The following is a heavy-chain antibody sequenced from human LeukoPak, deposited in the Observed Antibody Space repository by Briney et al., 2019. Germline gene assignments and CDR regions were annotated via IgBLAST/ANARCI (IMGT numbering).Heavy chain of an antibody. CDR2: ISGSGGST. CDR3: AKDTRVTYYDFWSGYGDFDY. CDR1: GFTFSSYA. V-gene: IGHV3-23*01. D-gene: IGHD3-3*01. Sequence: PGGFLRLSCAASGFTFSSYAMSWVRQAPGKGLEWVSAISGSGGSTYYADSVKGRFTISRDNSKNTLYLQMNSLRAEDTAVYYCAKDTRVTYYDFWSGYGDFDYWGQGTLVTVSS. J-gene: IGHJ4*02.